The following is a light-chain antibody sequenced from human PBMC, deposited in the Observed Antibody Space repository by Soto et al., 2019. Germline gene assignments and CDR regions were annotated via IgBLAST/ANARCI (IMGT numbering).Light chain of an antibody. CDR3: GTWDSSLSAWV. J-gene: IGLJ3*02. CDR2: ENN. V-gene: IGLV1-51*02. Sequence: QSALTQPPSVSAAPGQKVTISCSGSSSNIGNNYVSWYQQLPGTAPKLLIYENNKRPSGIPDRFSGSKSGTSATLGITGLQTGYEADYYCGTWDSSLSAWVFGGGTKVTVL. CDR1: SSNIGNNY.